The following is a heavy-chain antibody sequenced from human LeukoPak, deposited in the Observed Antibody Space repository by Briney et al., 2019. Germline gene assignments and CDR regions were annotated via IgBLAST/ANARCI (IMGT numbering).Heavy chain of an antibody. CDR3: AKGGYGDYTIDY. V-gene: IGHV3-30-3*01. CDR2: ISYDGSNK. J-gene: IGHJ4*02. D-gene: IGHD4-17*01. Sequence: PGGSLRLSCAASGFTFSSYAMHWVRQAPGKGLEWVAVISYDGSNKYYADSVKGRFTISRDNSKNTLYLQMNSLRAEDTAVYNCAKGGYGDYTIDYWGQGTLVTLSS. CDR1: GFTFSSYA.